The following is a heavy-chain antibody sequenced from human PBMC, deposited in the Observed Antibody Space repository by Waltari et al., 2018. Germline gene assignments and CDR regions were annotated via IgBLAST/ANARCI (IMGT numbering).Heavy chain of an antibody. CDR2: IMPSFGTA. J-gene: IGHJ6*02. D-gene: IGHD6-13*01. V-gene: IGHV1-69*08. CDR3: ARIAAAGTMSYYYYYGMDV. Sequence: QVQLVQSGAEVKKPGSSVKVSCKASGGTFSSYAISWVRQAPGQGLEWMGRIMPSFGTANDAQKCQGRVTISAEKSTSTAYMELSSLRSEDTAVYYCARIAAAGTMSYYYYYGMDVWGQGTTVTVSS. CDR1: GGTFSSYA.